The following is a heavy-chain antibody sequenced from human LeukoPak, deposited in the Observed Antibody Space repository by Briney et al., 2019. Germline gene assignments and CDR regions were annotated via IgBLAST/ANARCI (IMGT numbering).Heavy chain of an antibody. Sequence: PGGSLRLSCAASGFTFSSYAMHWVRQAPGEGLEYVSAVSSNGGSTYCANSVKGRFTISRDNSKNTLYLQMGSLRAEDMAVYYCARDSSGYIDYWGQGTLVTVSS. J-gene: IGHJ4*02. V-gene: IGHV3-64*01. D-gene: IGHD3-22*01. CDR3: ARDSSGYIDY. CDR2: VSSNGGST. CDR1: GFTFSSYA.